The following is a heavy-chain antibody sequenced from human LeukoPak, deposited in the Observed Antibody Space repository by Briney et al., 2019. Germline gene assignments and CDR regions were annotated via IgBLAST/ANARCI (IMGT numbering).Heavy chain of an antibody. Sequence: GGSLRLSCAASGFTFTSRAMSWVRQAPGKGLEWVSVISGSGDTTNYADSVKGRFTISRDNSKNTLYLQMSSLTDEDTALYYCAKALTTIRGGFDYWGQGTLVTVSS. D-gene: IGHD3-10*01. J-gene: IGHJ4*02. CDR2: ISGSGDTT. CDR1: GFTFTSRA. CDR3: AKALTTIRGGFDY. V-gene: IGHV3-23*01.